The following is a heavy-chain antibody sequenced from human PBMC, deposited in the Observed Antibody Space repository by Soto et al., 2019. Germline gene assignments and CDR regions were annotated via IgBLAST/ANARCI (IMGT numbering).Heavy chain of an antibody. D-gene: IGHD5-12*01. V-gene: IGHV4-4*07. CDR3: ARGRGYSGYLGERYYYYGMDV. CDR1: GGSISSYY. Sequence: ASETLSLTCTVSGGSISSYYWSWIRQPAGKGLEWIGRIYTSGSTNYNPSLKSRVTMSVDTSKNQFSLKLSSVTAADTAVYYCARGRGYSGYLGERYYYYGMDVWGQGTTVTVSS. CDR2: IYTSGST. J-gene: IGHJ6*02.